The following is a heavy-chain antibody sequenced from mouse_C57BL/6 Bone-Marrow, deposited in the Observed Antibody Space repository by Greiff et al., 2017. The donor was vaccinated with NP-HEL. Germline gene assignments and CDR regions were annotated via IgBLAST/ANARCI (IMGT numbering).Heavy chain of an antibody. J-gene: IGHJ3*01. CDR1: GFTFSSYG. D-gene: IGHD1-1*01. Sequence: EVKLMESGGDLVKPGGSLKLSCAASGFTFSSYGMSWVRQTPDKRLEWVATISSGGSYTYYPDSVKGRFTISRDNAKNTLYLQMSSLKSEDTAMYYCARPGYYGSRADWFAYWGQGTLVTVSA. CDR3: ARPGYYGSRADWFAY. CDR2: ISSGGSYT. V-gene: IGHV5-6*01.